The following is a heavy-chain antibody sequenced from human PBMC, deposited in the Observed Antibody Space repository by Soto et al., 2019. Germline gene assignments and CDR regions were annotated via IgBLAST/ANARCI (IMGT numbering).Heavy chain of an antibody. CDR2: IYHSGST. CDR3: ARVPGP. Sequence: PSETLSLTCAVSGGSISSSCYSWSWIRQPPGKGLEWIGYIYHSGSTYYNPSLKSRVTISVDRSKNQFSLKLSSVTAADTAVYYCARVPGPWGQGTLVTVSS. J-gene: IGHJ5*02. V-gene: IGHV4-30-2*01. CDR1: GGSISSSCYS.